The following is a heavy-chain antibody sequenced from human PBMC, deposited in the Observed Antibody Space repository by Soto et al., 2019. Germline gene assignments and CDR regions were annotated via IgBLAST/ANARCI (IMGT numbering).Heavy chain of an antibody. CDR3: AKYWETTVTTNAFDI. CDR1: GFTFSSYA. V-gene: IGHV3-23*01. J-gene: IGHJ3*02. Sequence: EVQLLESGGGLVQPGGSLRLSCAASGFTFSSYAMSWVRQAPGKGLEWVSAISGSGGSTYYADSVKGRFTISRDNSKNRLYLQVNTLGAQDTAVYYCAKYWETTVTTNAFDIWGQGTMVTVAS. CDR2: ISGSGGST. D-gene: IGHD4-17*01.